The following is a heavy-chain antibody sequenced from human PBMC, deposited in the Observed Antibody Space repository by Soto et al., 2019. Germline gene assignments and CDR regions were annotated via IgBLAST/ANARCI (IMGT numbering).Heavy chain of an antibody. CDR3: AKDSERYYDNSGLDY. CDR1: GFTFSSYA. CDR2: ISGSGSST. J-gene: IGHJ4*02. Sequence: EVQLLESGGGMVQPGGSLRLSCAASGFTFSSYAMTWVRQAPGKGLEWVSAISGSGSSTYDADSVKGRFTISRDNSQNALYLQINSLRAEDTAVYYCAKDSERYYDNSGLDYWGQGTLVTVSS. V-gene: IGHV3-23*01. D-gene: IGHD3-22*01.